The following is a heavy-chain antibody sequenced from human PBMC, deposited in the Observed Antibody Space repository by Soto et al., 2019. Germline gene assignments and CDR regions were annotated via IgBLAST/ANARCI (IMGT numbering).Heavy chain of an antibody. V-gene: IGHV4-39*01. CDR2: IYYSGST. CDR3: GRQVIVLGPAAMPGNWFDP. J-gene: IGHJ5*02. D-gene: IGHD2-2*01. Sequence: ETLSLPCSFSGGSISSSSYHWGRIRQPPGKGLEWIGSIYYSGSTYYNPSLKSRVTISVDTSKNQFSLKLRSVTAADTAVYYCGRQVIVLGPAAMPGNWFDPWGQGTLVTVSS. CDR1: GGSISSSSYH.